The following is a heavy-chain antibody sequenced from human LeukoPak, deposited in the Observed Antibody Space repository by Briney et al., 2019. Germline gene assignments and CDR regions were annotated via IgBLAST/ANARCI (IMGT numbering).Heavy chain of an antibody. J-gene: IGHJ4*02. V-gene: IGHV4-59*12. CDR2: ISDSGST. Sequence: SVTLSLTCTVSGGSISNYYWSWIRQPPGKGLEWIGYISDSGSTNYNPSLKSRVTISVETSKNQFSLKLISVTAADTAVYYCARTNRYAGGDRHFDYWGQGTLVTVSS. D-gene: IGHD1-14*01. CDR1: GGSISNYY. CDR3: ARTNRYAGGDRHFDY.